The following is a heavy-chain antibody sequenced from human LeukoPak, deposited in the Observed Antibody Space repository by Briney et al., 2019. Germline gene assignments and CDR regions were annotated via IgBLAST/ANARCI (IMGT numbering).Heavy chain of an antibody. V-gene: IGHV1-69*01. CDR2: IIPIFGTA. CDR1: GGTFSSYA. J-gene: IGHJ6*02. Sequence: VASVKVSCKASGGTFSSYAISWVRQAPGQGLEWMGGIIPIFGTANYAQKFQGRVTITADESTSTVYMELSSLRSEDTAVYYCARLAVAAGYYYGMDVWGQGTTVTVSS. D-gene: IGHD6-19*01. CDR3: ARLAVAAGYYYGMDV.